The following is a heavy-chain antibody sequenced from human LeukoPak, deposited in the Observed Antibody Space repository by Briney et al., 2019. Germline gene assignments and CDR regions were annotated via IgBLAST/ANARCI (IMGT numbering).Heavy chain of an antibody. J-gene: IGHJ4*01. Sequence: GGSLRLSCAASGFTFSSCAVSWVRQAPGKGLEWVSAISGSGGSTYYADSVKGRFTISRDNSKNTLYLQMNSLRVEDTAIYYCAKDRFASGSYDYWAQGTLVTVSS. CDR1: GFTFSSCA. CDR2: ISGSGGST. V-gene: IGHV3-23*01. D-gene: IGHD3-10*01. CDR3: AKDRFASGSYDY.